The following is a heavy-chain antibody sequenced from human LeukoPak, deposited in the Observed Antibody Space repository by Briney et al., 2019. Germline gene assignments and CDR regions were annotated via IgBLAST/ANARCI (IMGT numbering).Heavy chain of an antibody. CDR2: IYSGGST. Sequence: GGSLRLSCAASGFTVSSNYMSSVRQAPGKGLEWVSVIYSGGSTYYADSVKGRFTISRDNSKNTLYLQMNSLRAEDTAVYYCARDRGEWGMDVWGQGTTVTVSS. V-gene: IGHV3-66*01. CDR1: GFTVSSNY. J-gene: IGHJ6*02. D-gene: IGHD3-16*01. CDR3: ARDRGEWGMDV.